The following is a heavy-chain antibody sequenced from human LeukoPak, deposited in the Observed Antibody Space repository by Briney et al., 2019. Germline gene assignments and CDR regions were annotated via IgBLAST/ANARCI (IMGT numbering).Heavy chain of an antibody. V-gene: IGHV4-59*08. Sequence: SETLSLTCTVSGGSISSYYWSWIRQPPGKGLEWIGYIYYSGSTNYNPSLKSRVTISVDTSKNQFSLKLSSVTAADTAVYYCARSYCSGGSCYIFDYWGQGTLVTVSS. CDR2: IYYSGST. CDR3: ARSYCSGGSCYIFDY. CDR1: GGSISSYY. J-gene: IGHJ4*02. D-gene: IGHD2-15*01.